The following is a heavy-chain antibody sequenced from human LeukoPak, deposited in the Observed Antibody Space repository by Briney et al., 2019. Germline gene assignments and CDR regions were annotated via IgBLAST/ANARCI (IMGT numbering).Heavy chain of an antibody. Sequence: GASVNVSCKASGGTFSSYAISWVRQAPGQGLEWMGGIIPIFGTANYAQKFQGRVTITADESTSTAYMELSSLRSEDTAVYYCARRGDQQQLVRRGGWFDPWGQGTLVTVSS. D-gene: IGHD6-13*01. CDR1: GGTFSSYA. V-gene: IGHV1-69*13. J-gene: IGHJ5*02. CDR2: IIPIFGTA. CDR3: ARRGDQQQLVRRGGWFDP.